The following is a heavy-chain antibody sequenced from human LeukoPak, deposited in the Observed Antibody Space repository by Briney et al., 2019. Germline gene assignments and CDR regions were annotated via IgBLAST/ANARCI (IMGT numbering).Heavy chain of an antibody. CDR1: GFTFSDHA. V-gene: IGHV3-23*01. CDR3: AKSPDVSGYNNWFAP. J-gene: IGHJ5*02. Sequence: GGSLRLSCAASGFTFSDHAMSWVRQAPGKGLEWVSTISGSGRNTYDADSVKGRFTTSRDNSKNTLYLQMYSLRAEDTALYHCAKSPDVSGYNNWFAPWGQGTLVTVSS. CDR2: ISGSGRNT. D-gene: IGHD3-22*01.